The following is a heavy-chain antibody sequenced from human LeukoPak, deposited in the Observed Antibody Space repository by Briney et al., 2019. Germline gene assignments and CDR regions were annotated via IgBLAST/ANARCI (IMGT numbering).Heavy chain of an antibody. CDR2: TYPLKSDT. Sequence: GESLKISCKGSGYTFTNYWIAWVRQMPGKGLEGMGITYPLKSDTRYSPSFQGQVTISADKSVSTAYLQWSSLKASDTAIYYCARHLDGYNPFDYWGQGTLVTVSS. CDR1: GYTFTNYW. J-gene: IGHJ4*02. V-gene: IGHV5-51*01. D-gene: IGHD5-24*01. CDR3: ARHLDGYNPFDY.